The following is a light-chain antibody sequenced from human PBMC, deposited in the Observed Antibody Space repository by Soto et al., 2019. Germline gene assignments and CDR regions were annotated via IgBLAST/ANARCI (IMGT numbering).Light chain of an antibody. CDR1: SSNIGNNA. V-gene: IGLV1-36*01. CDR2: YDD. J-gene: IGLJ2*01. CDR3: AAWDDSLNGHVV. Sequence: QSVLTQPPSVSEAPRQRVTISCSGSSSNIGNNAVNWYQQPPGKAPKLLIYYDDLLPSGVSDRFSGSKSGTSDSLAISGLQSEDEADYYCAAWDDSLNGHVVFGGGTKLTVL.